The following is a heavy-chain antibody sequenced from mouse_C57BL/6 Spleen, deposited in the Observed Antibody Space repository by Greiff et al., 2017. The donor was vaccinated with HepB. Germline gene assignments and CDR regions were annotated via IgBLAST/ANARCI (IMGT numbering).Heavy chain of an antibody. CDR3: ARLTGVDY. CDR2: IYPSDSET. Sequence: VQLQQPGAELVRPGSSVKLSCKASGYTFTSYWMDWVKQRPGQGLEWIGNIYPSDSETHYNQKFKDKATLTVDKSSSTAYMQLSSLTSEDSAVYYCARLTGVDYWGQGTTLTVSS. CDR1: GYTFTSYW. D-gene: IGHD4-1*01. V-gene: IGHV1-61*01. J-gene: IGHJ2*01.